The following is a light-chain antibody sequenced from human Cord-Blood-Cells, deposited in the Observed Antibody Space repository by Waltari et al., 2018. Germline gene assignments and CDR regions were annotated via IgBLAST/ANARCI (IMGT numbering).Light chain of an antibody. J-gene: IGKJ1*01. CDR1: QSISSY. V-gene: IGKV1-39*01. CDR3: QQSYSTPWT. Sequence: DIQMTQSPSSLSASVGDRVTITCRASQSISSYLNWYQQKPWKAPKLLIYAASSLQSGVPSRFSGSGSGTDFTLTISSLQPEDVATYYCQQSYSTPWTFGQGTKVEIK. CDR2: AAS.